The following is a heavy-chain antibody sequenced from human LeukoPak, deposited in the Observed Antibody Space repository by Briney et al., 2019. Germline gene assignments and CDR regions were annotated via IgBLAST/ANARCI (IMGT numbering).Heavy chain of an antibody. CDR2: ISGSGGST. D-gene: IGHD2-2*01. V-gene: IGHV3-23*01. CDR1: GFTFSSYA. J-gene: IGHJ4*02. CDR3: AKDGLVVPAVPDRSVLGY. Sequence: PGGSLRLSCAASGFTFSSYAMSWVRQAPGKGLEWVSAISGSGGSTYYADSVKGRFTISRDNSKNTLYLQMNSLRAEDTAVYYCAKDGLVVPAVPDRSVLGYWGQGTLVTVSS.